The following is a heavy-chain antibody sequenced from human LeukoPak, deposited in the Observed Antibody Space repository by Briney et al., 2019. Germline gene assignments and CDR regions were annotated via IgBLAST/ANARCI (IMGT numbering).Heavy chain of an antibody. CDR2: VYTSGST. V-gene: IGHV4-4*07. D-gene: IGHD1-7*01. Sequence: SETLSLTCTVSGGSISGYFWSWIRQPAGKGLEWIGRVYTSGSTNYNPSLKSRVTMSVDTSKTQFSLKLSSVTAADTAVYYCARALTGTSSFDYWGQGTLVTVSS. CDR3: ARALTGTSSFDY. CDR1: GGSISGYF. J-gene: IGHJ4*02.